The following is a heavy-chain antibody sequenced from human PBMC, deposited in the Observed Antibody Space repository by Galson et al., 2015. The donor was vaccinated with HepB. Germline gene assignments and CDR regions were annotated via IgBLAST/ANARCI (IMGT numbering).Heavy chain of an antibody. J-gene: IGHJ3*02. V-gene: IGHV3-21*01. D-gene: IGHD2-15*01. CDR2: ISSSSSYI. Sequence: SLRLSCAASGFTFSSYSMSWVRQAPGKGLEWVSSISSSSSYIYYADSVKGRFTISRDNAKNSLYLQMNSLRAEDTAVYYCARDSYCSGGSCYSDDAFDIWGQGTMVTVSS. CDR1: GFTFSSYS. CDR3: ARDSYCSGGSCYSDDAFDI.